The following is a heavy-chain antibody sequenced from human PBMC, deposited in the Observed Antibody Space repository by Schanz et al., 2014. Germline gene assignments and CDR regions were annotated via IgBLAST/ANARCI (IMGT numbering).Heavy chain of an antibody. D-gene: IGHD6-13*01. Sequence: QVQLVESGGGLVKPEGSLRLSCAASGFTFSDYYMSWIRQAPGKGLEWVSYISSSGSYTNYADSVKGRFTTSRDNGKKSMYLQMNSLRAEDTAVYYCARLDSSSWYPRYWGQGTLVTVSS. J-gene: IGHJ4*02. CDR1: GFTFSDYY. V-gene: IGHV3-11*05. CDR2: ISSSGSYT. CDR3: ARLDSSSWYPRY.